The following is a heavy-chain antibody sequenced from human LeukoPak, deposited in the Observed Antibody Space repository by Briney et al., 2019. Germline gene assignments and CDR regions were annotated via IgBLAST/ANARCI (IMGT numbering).Heavy chain of an antibody. V-gene: IGHV3-7*03. CDR1: GFSFSSYW. J-gene: IGHJ4*02. CDR3: AKNHYSSSRDYFDY. CDR2: IKEDGSEK. D-gene: IGHD6-13*01. Sequence: PGGSLRLSCAASGFSFSSYWMSWVRQAPGKGLEWVANIKEDGSEKYYEDSVKGRFTISRDNAKNTLYLQMNSLRAEDTAVYYCAKNHYSSSRDYFDYWGQGTLVTVSS.